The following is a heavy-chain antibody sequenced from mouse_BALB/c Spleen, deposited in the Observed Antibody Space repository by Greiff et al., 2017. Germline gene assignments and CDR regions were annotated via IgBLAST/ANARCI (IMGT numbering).Heavy chain of an antibody. J-gene: IGHJ4*01. CDR2: ISYSGST. Sequence: EVKLQESGPGLVKPSQSLSLTCTVTGYSITSDYAWNWIRQFPGNKLEWMGYISYSGSTSYNPSLKSRISITRDTSKNQFFLQLNSVTTEDTATYYCARGNYDEGVYAMDYWGQGTSVTVSS. CDR3: ARGNYDEGVYAMDY. CDR1: GYSITSDYA. V-gene: IGHV3-2*02. D-gene: IGHD2-4*01.